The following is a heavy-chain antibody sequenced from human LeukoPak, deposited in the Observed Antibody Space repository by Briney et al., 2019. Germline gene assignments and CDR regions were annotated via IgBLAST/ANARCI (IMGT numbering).Heavy chain of an antibody. Sequence: ASVKVSCKASGYTFTSYDINWVRQATGQGLEWMGWMNPNSGNTGYAQKFQGRVTMTRNTSISTAYMELSSLRSEDTAVYYCATYSGSYLIRATFDYWGQGTLVTVSS. CDR1: GYTFTSYD. V-gene: IGHV1-8*01. CDR2: MNPNSGNT. CDR3: ATYSGSYLIRATFDY. D-gene: IGHD1-26*01. J-gene: IGHJ4*02.